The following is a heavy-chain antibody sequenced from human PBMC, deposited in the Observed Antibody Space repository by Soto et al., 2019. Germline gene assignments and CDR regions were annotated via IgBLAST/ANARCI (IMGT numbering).Heavy chain of an antibody. Sequence: QVPLVESGGGVVQPGRSLRLSCAASGFTFSSYAMHWVRQAPGKGLEWVAVISYDGSNKYYADSVKGRFTISRDNSKNTLYLQMNSLRAEDTAVYYCARDTGENQWLEGGMDVWGQGTTVTVSS. J-gene: IGHJ6*02. CDR1: GFTFSSYA. CDR3: ARDTGENQWLEGGMDV. CDR2: ISYDGSNK. V-gene: IGHV3-30-3*01. D-gene: IGHD6-19*01.